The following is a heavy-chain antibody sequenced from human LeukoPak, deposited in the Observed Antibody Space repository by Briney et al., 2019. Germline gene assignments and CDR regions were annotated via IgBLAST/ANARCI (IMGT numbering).Heavy chain of an antibody. D-gene: IGHD3-10*01. CDR3: ARGRDYYGSGSY. CDR1: GGSISSYY. CDR2: IYYSGST. V-gene: IGHV4-59*01. Sequence: SETLSLTCTVSGGSISSYYWSWIRQPPGKGLEWIGYIYYSGSTNYNPSLKSRVTISVDTSKNQFSLKLSSVTAADTAVYYCARGRDYYGSGSYWGQGTLVTVSS. J-gene: IGHJ4*02.